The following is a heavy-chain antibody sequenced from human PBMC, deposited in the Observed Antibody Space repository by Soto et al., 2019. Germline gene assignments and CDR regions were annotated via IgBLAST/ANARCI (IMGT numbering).Heavy chain of an antibody. CDR1: GGTFSSYA. J-gene: IGHJ4*02. CDR2: IIPIFGTA. V-gene: IGHV1-69*13. Sequence: SVKVSCKASGGTFSSYAISWVRQAPGQGLEWMGGIIPIFGTANYAQKFQGRVTITADESTSTAYMELSSLRSEDTAVYYCASDYYDSSGYYSTSCYWGQGTLVTVSS. D-gene: IGHD3-22*01. CDR3: ASDYYDSSGYYSTSCY.